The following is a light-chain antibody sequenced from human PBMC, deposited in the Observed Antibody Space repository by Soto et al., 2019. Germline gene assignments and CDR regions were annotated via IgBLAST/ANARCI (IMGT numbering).Light chain of an antibody. CDR2: GAS. V-gene: IGKV3-20*01. CDR3: QQYGSSRIT. CDR1: QSVSSSY. J-gene: IGKJ5*01. Sequence: EIVLTQSPGTLSLSPGERATLSCRASQSVSSSYLAWYQQKPGQAPRLLIYGASSRATGIPDRFSGSGSGTDSTLTISRLEPEDFAMYYCQQYGSSRITFGQGTRLEIK.